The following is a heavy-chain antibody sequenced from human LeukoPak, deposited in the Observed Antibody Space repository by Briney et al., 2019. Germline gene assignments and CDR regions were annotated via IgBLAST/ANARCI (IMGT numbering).Heavy chain of an antibody. CDR1: GGSISSSSYY. V-gene: IGHV4-39*07. D-gene: IGHD7-27*01. Sequence: SETLSLTCTVSGGSISSSSYYWGWIRQPPGKGLEWIGSIYYSGSTYYNPSLKSRVTISVDTSKNQFSLKLSSVTAADTAVYYCARGGHWGGLGYWGQGTLVTVSS. J-gene: IGHJ4*02. CDR3: ARGGHWGGLGY. CDR2: IYYSGST.